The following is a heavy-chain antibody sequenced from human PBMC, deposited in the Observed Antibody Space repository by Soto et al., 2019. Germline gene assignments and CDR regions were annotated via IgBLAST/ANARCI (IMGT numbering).Heavy chain of an antibody. CDR2: IYWDDDK. Sequence: QITLKESGPTLVKPTQTLTLTCTFSGFSLSTSGVGVGWIRQPPGKALEWLALIYWDDDKRYSPSLKSRLTITKDTSKNQVVLTMTNMDPVDTATYYCAHGLEEYKQHYYYGIDVWGQGTTVTVSS. D-gene: IGHD1-1*01. CDR3: AHGLEEYKQHYYYGIDV. J-gene: IGHJ6*02. CDR1: GFSLSTSGVG. V-gene: IGHV2-5*02.